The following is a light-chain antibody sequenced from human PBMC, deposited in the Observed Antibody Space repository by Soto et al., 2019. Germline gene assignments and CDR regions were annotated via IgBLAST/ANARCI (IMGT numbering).Light chain of an antibody. V-gene: IGKV3-20*01. CDR3: QQYGSSRRLT. CDR1: QSVSSD. Sequence: EIVMTQSPATLSVSPGERATLXXXXSQSVSSDLAWYQQKPGQAPRLLIYGASSRAAGIPDRFSGSGSGTDFTLTISRLEPEDFAVYYCQQYGSSRRLTFGGGTKVDIK. J-gene: IGKJ4*01. CDR2: GAS.